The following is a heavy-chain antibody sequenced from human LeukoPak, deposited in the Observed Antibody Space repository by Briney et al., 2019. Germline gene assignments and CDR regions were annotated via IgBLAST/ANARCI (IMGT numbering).Heavy chain of an antibody. J-gene: IGHJ4*02. CDR2: ISVNNGNT. CDR1: GYTFTSYG. CDR3: ARERNYYDSSGYYRVFDY. Sequence: ASVKVSCKASGYTFTSYGISWVRQAPGQGLEWMGWISVNNGNTNYAQKLQGRVTMTTDTSTSTAYMELRSLRSDDTAVYYCARERNYYDSSGYYRVFDYWGRGTLVTVSS. D-gene: IGHD3-22*01. V-gene: IGHV1-18*01.